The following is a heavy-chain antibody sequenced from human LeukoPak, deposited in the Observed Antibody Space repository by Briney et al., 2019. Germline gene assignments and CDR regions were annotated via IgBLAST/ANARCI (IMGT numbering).Heavy chain of an antibody. J-gene: IGHJ4*02. V-gene: IGHV1-8*01. CDR1: GYTFTSYD. CDR2: MNPNSGDA. CDR3: ARDYHLEVADY. D-gene: IGHD6-19*01. Sequence: ASVTVSCKASGYTFTSYDINWVRQATGQGLEWMGWMNPNSGDAGYAQKFQGRVTMTRNTSISTAYMELSRLRSDDTAVYYCARDYHLEVADYWGQGTLVTVSS.